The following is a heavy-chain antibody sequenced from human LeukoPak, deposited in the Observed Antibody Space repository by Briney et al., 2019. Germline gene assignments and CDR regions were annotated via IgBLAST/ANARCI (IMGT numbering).Heavy chain of an antibody. D-gene: IGHD2-2*01. Sequence: PSETLSLTCAVSGYSISSGYYWGWIRQPPGKGLEWIGSIYHSGSTYYNPSLKSRVTISVDTSKNQFSLKLSSVTAAATAVYYCARDKKEEVPAAAGWFDPWGQGTLVTVSS. J-gene: IGHJ5*02. CDR2: IYHSGST. CDR1: GYSISSGYY. CDR3: ARDKKEEVPAAAGWFDP. V-gene: IGHV4-38-2*02.